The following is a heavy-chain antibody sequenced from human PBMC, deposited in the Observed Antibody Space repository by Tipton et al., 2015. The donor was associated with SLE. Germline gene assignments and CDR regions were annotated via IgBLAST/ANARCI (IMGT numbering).Heavy chain of an antibody. CDR2: VFSSGTT. J-gene: IGHJ1*01. Sequence: TLSLTCTVSSGSVSSGAYYWSWIRQHPGKGLEWIGYVFSSGTTYYNPSLKGRLSLSLDTSQNQLSLKLSSVTSADTAVYYCAREVVTAIRYFHHWGQGTLVTVSS. V-gene: IGHV4-31*03. CDR3: AREVVTAIRYFHH. D-gene: IGHD2-21*02. CDR1: SGSVSSGAYY.